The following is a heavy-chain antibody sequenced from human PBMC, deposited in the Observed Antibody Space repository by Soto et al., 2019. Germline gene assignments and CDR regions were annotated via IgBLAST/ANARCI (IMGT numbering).Heavy chain of an antibody. CDR3: AKSLDSSGYYHFDY. Sequence: QVQLVESGGGVVQPGRSLRLSCAASGFTFSSYGMHWVRQAPGKGLEWVAVISYDGSNKYYADSVKGRFTISRDTSKNTLYLKMNSLRAEDTAVYYCAKSLDSSGYYHFDYWGQGTLVTVSS. J-gene: IGHJ4*02. CDR2: ISYDGSNK. V-gene: IGHV3-30*18. CDR1: GFTFSSYG. D-gene: IGHD3-22*01.